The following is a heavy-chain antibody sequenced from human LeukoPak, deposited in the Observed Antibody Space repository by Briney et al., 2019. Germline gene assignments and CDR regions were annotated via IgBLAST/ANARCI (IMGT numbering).Heavy chain of an antibody. J-gene: IGHJ4*02. CDR1: GYTFTSYG. CDR2: ISAYNGNT. D-gene: IGHD1-26*01. V-gene: IGHV1-18*01. CDR3: ARDGAYSGSYPFDY. Sequence: ASVKVSCKASGYTFTSYGISWVRQAPGQGLEWMAWISAYNGNTNYAQKLQGRVTMTTDTSTSTAYMELRSLRSDDTAVYYCARDGAYSGSYPFDYWGQGTLVTVSS.